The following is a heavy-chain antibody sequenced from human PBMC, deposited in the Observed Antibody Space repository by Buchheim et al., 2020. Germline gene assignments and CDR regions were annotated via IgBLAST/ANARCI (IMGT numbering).Heavy chain of an antibody. CDR3: AKAVGSESGRDFFDS. J-gene: IGHJ4*02. CDR1: GFTFGTYA. V-gene: IGHV3-23*01. D-gene: IGHD3-10*01. Sequence: EVQLLESGGALIQPGGSLRLSCGASGFTFGTYAMNWVRQAPGKGLEWVSGISGSGNTYYAESVRGLFTISRDNSKNTVYLQMNSLRAEDTAVYYCAKAVGSESGRDFFDSWGQG. CDR2: ISGSGNT.